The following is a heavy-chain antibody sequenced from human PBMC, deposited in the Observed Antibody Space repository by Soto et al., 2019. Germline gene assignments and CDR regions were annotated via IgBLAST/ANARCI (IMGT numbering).Heavy chain of an antibody. D-gene: IGHD3-10*01. J-gene: IGHJ6*02. Sequence: QVQLVESGGGVVQPGRSLRLSCAASGFTFRNYGMHWVRQAPGKGLEWVAVIWYDGSNEYYGDSVKGRFTISRDNSKNTLYLQMNSLRDDDAAVYHCARVLGRYYGSGRYGGVDVWGQGTTVTVSS. CDR3: ARVLGRYYGSGRYGGVDV. CDR2: IWYDGSNE. CDR1: GFTFRNYG. V-gene: IGHV3-33*01.